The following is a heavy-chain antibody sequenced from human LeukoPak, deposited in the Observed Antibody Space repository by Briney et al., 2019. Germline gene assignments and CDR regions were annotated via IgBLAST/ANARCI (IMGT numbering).Heavy chain of an antibody. Sequence: PSETLSLTCTVSGVSISSGGYYWSWIRQPPGKGLEWIGEINHSGSTNYNPSLKSRVTISVDTSKNQFSLKLSSVTAADTAVYYCARVSRGSYLGNWGQGTLVTVSS. J-gene: IGHJ4*02. V-gene: IGHV4-39*07. CDR2: INHSGST. CDR3: ARVSRGSYLGN. D-gene: IGHD1-26*01. CDR1: GVSISSGGYY.